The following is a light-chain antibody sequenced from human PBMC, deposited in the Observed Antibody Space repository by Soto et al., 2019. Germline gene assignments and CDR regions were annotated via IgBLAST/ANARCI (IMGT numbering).Light chain of an antibody. V-gene: IGKV3D-15*01. J-gene: IGKJ4*01. Sequence: EIVLTQSPGTLSLSPGEIATLSCRASQSVSNNYLAWYQQKPGQAPRLLIHGASTRATGIAARFSGSGSGTEFTLTISGLQSEDFATYYCQQYNNWPVTFGGGTKVDIK. CDR3: QQYNNWPVT. CDR2: GAS. CDR1: QSVSNN.